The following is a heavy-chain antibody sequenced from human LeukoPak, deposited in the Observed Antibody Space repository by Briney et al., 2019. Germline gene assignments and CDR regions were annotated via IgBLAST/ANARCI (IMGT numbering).Heavy chain of an antibody. CDR1: GGSISSGSYY. CDR2: AYYSGST. J-gene: IGHJ3*02. CDR3: ASYCSITNCYKRAFHI. V-gene: IGHV4-39*01. D-gene: IGHD2-2*02. Sequence: SETLSLTCTVSGGSISSGSYYWSWIRQPAGKGLEWIGSAYYSGSTYYNPSLKSRVTISVDTSKNQFSVNLSSVTAADTAVYYCASYCSITNCYKRAFHIWGQGTVVTVSS.